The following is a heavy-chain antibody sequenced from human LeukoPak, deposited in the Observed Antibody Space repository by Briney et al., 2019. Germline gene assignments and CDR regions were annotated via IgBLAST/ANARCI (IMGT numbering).Heavy chain of an antibody. D-gene: IGHD1-26*01. V-gene: IGHV3-33*01. CDR2: IWYDGSNK. Sequence: GRSLRLSCAASRFTFSRYGMHWVRQAPGKGLEWVAVIWYDGSNKYYADSVKGRFTISRDNSKNTLYLQMNSLRAEDTAVYYCARDRIMGATRGGDFDHWGQGTLVTVSS. CDR1: RFTFSRYG. J-gene: IGHJ4*02. CDR3: ARDRIMGATRGGDFDH.